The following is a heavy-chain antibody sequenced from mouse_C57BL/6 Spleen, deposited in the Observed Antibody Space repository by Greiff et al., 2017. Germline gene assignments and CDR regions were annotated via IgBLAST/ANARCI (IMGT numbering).Heavy chain of an antibody. CDR2: IDPETGGT. D-gene: IGHD2-4*01. J-gene: IGHJ3*01. V-gene: IGHV1-15*01. CDR1: GYTFTDYE. CDR3: TRGSDYDAWFAY. Sequence: QVQLQQSGAELVRPGASVTLSCKASGYTFTDYEMHWVKQTPVHGLAWIGAIDPETGGTAYNQKFKGQAILTADKYSSTAYIELRSLTSEDSAVYYCTRGSDYDAWFAYWGHGLWSLSLQ.